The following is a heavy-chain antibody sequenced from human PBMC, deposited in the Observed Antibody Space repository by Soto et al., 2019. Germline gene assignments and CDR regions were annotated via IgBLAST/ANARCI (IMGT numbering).Heavy chain of an antibody. CDR3: ASSRAYYGSGSYYNVEYYYYGMDV. D-gene: IGHD3-10*01. J-gene: IGHJ6*02. CDR2: IYYIGST. CDR1: GGSISSYY. Sequence: SETLSLTCPVSGGSISSYYLSWIRQPPGKGLEGIGNIYYIGSTNYNPSLKSRVTISVDTSKNQFSLKLSSVTAADTAVYYCASSRAYYGSGSYYNVEYYYYGMDVWGQGTTVTSP. V-gene: IGHV4-59*01.